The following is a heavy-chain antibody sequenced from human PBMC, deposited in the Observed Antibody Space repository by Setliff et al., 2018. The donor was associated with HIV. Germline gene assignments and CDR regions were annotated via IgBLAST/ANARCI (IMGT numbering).Heavy chain of an antibody. CDR1: GGSISRYY. Sequence: PSETLSLTCTVSGGSISRYYWSWIRQSPGKGLEWIGYVYYSGSTNYNPSLKSRGTLSFDTSKNNFSLNLTSVTATDTAVYYCAIGLKGGGYYFDYWGQGMLVTVSS. J-gene: IGHJ4*01. CDR2: VYYSGST. CDR3: AIGLKGGGYYFDY. D-gene: IGHD1-26*01. V-gene: IGHV4-59*01.